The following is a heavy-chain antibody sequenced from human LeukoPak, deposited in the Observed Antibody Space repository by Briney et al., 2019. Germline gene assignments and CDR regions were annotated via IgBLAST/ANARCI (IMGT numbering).Heavy chain of an antibody. CDR1: GYTFTSYG. D-gene: IGHD3-10*01. CDR2: TSAYNGNT. V-gene: IGHV1-18*01. Sequence: ASVKVSCKASGYTFTSYGIGWVRQAPGQGLEWMGWTSAYNGNTNYAQKLQGRVTMTTDTSTSTAYMELRSLRSDDTAVYYCARDLVMVSSRLWFGESTLDAFDIWGQGTMVTVSS. CDR3: ARDLVMVSSRLWFGESTLDAFDI. J-gene: IGHJ3*02.